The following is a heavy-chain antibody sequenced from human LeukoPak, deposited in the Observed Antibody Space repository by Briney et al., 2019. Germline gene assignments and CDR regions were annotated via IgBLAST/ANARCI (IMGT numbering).Heavy chain of an antibody. D-gene: IGHD3-22*01. CDR2: ISYDGSNK. CDR3: ARGPIWYDSSGYYPPTGY. Sequence: GGSLRLSCVASGFMFSNYGMNWVRQAPGKGLEWVAVISYDGSNKYYADSVKGRFTISRDNSKNTLYLQMNSLRAEDTAVYYCARGPIWYDSSGYYPPTGYWGQGTLVTVSS. V-gene: IGHV3-30*03. J-gene: IGHJ4*02. CDR1: GFMFSNYG.